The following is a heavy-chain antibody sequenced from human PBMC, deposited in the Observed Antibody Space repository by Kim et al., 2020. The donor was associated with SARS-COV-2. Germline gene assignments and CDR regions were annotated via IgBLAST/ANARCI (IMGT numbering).Heavy chain of an antibody. J-gene: IGHJ5*02. V-gene: IGHV4-38-2*02. Sequence: SETLSLTCTVSGYSISSGYYWGWIRQPPGKGLEWIGSIYHSGSTYYNPSLKSRVTISVDTSKNQFSLKLSSVTAADTAVYYCARDPPNWNELNWFDPWG. CDR1: GYSISSGYY. CDR2: IYHSGST. CDR3: ARDPPNWNELNWFDP. D-gene: IGHD1-20*01.